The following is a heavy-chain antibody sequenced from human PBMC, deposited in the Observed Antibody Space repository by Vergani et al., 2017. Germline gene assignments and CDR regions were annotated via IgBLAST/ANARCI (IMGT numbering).Heavy chain of an antibody. J-gene: IGHJ4*02. V-gene: IGHV4-31*03. Sequence: QVNLQESGPGLVKPSQTLSLTCSVSGDSISSGVYYWNWIRQHPGKGLEWIGYIYSTGSTHHNPSLRRRINMSVDTSKNQFSLKLNSVTAADTAMYYCARQGITMVRGVIRHFDYWGQGTLVTVSS. CDR1: GDSISSGVYY. CDR2: IYSTGST. D-gene: IGHD3-10*01. CDR3: ARQGITMVRGVIRHFDY.